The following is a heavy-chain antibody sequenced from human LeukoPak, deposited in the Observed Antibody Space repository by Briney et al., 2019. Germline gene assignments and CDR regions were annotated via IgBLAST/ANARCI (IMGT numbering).Heavy chain of an antibody. Sequence: SETLSLTCAVYGGSFSGYYWSWIRQPPGKGLEWIGEINHSGSTNYNPSLKSRVTISVDTSKNQFSLKLSSVTAADTAVYYCASGILGYCSSTGCPEYYFDYWGQGTLVTVSS. D-gene: IGHD2-2*03. CDR3: ASGILGYCSSTGCPEYYFDY. CDR1: GGSFSGYY. V-gene: IGHV4-34*01. CDR2: INHSGST. J-gene: IGHJ4*02.